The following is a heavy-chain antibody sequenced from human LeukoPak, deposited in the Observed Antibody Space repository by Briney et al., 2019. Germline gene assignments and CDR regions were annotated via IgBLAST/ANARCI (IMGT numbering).Heavy chain of an antibody. CDR3: AKERTTMRVVVITYDAFDI. J-gene: IGHJ3*02. Sequence: GGSLRLSCAASGFTFSSYWMSWVRQAPGKGLEWVSAISGSGGSTYYADSVKGRFTISRDNSKNTLYLQMNSLRAEDTAVYYCAKERTTMRVVVITYDAFDIWGQGTMVTVSS. D-gene: IGHD3-22*01. CDR1: GFTFSSYW. CDR2: ISGSGGST. V-gene: IGHV3-23*01.